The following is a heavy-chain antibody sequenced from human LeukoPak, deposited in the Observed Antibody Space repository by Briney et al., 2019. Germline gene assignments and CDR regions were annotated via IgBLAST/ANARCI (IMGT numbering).Heavy chain of an antibody. CDR1: GGSMSPYH. CDR3: ARGKLGISLDAFDI. CDR2: IYYSGST. V-gene: IGHV4-59*01. D-gene: IGHD7-27*01. J-gene: IGHJ3*02. Sequence: SETLSLTCTVSGGSMSPYHWGWIRQPPGKGLEWTGYIYYSGSTNYNPSLESRVTISVDTSKNQFSLKLRSVTAADTAVFYCARGKLGISLDAFDIWGQGTMVTVSS.